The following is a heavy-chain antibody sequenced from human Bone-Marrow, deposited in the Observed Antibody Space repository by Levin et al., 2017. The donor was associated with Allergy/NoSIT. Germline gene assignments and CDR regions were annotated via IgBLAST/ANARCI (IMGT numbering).Heavy chain of an antibody. V-gene: IGHV3-23*01. CDR3: ARGVAF. CDR1: GFTFSSSA. CDR2: ISGSGGSS. Sequence: LSLTCVASGFTFSSSAMSWVRQAPGKGLEWVSAISGSGGSSFYADSVKGRFTISRDNSKNTLYLQMHSLRAEDTAIYYCARGVAFWGQGTLVTVSS. J-gene: IGHJ1*01. D-gene: IGHD2-15*01.